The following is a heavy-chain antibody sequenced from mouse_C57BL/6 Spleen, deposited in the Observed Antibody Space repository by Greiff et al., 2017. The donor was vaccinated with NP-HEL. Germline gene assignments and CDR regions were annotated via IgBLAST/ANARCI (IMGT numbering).Heavy chain of an antibody. V-gene: IGHV1-59*01. Sequence: VQLQQSGAELVRPGTSVKLSCKASGYTFTSYWMHWVKQRPGQGLEWIGVIDPSDSYTNYNQKFKGKATLTVDTASSTAYLHLSSLTSEDSAVYYCAGRYSTYFDDWGKGTTLTVSS. CDR2: IDPSDSYT. CDR3: AGRYSTYFDD. CDR1: GYTFTSYW. J-gene: IGHJ2*01. D-gene: IGHD2-5*01.